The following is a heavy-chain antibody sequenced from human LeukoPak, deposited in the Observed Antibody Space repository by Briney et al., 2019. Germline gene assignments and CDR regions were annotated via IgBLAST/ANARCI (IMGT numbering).Heavy chain of an antibody. V-gene: IGHV1-69*13. CDR2: IIPIFGTA. CDR3: ARGTYSNYEGWFDP. D-gene: IGHD4-11*01. Sequence: SVKVSCKASGGTFRSYAISWVRQAPGQGLEWMGGIIPIFGTANYAQKFQGRVTITADESTSTAYMELSSLRSEDTAVYYCARGTYSNYEGWFDPWGQGTLVTVSS. J-gene: IGHJ5*02. CDR1: GGTFRSYA.